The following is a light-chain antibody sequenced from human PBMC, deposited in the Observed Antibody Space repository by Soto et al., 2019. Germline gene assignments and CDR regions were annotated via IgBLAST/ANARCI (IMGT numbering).Light chain of an antibody. J-gene: IGKJ5*01. V-gene: IGKV3-11*01. Sequence: IVMTQSPATLSLSPGERVTLSCRASESVSTNLAWYQQKAGQAPRLLIYDASKRATGIPARFSGSGSGTGFTLTISSLEPEDFAVYYCQHRSKWPITFGQGTRMEI. CDR1: ESVSTN. CDR2: DAS. CDR3: QHRSKWPIT.